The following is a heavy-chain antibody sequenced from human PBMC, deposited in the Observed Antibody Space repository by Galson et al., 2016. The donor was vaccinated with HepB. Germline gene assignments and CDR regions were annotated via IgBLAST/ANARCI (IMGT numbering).Heavy chain of an antibody. D-gene: IGHD3-10*01. CDR3: ARESLYPSGSYFTPY. V-gene: IGHV1-3*01. J-gene: IGHJ4*02. CDR2: IHVDNGNT. CDR1: GYAFTTYN. Sequence: SVKVSCKASGYAFTTYNIHWVRQAPGQRLEWMGWIHVDNGNTKYSQKFQGRVTFTRDTSAGAAYMEVSSLTSEDTAVYYCARESLYPSGSYFTPYWGQGTLVTVSS.